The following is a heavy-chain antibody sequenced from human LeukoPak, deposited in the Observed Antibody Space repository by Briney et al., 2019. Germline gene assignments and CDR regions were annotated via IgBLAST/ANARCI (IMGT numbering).Heavy chain of an antibody. CDR2: VSWNSDHI. V-gene: IGHV3-9*01. Sequence: GGSLRLSCVGSGFVFHDYVMHWVRQVPGMGLEWVAGVSWNSDHIGYADSVKGRFTISRDNDRNTLHLEMKSLRVDDTAIYFCTRSPSFTLGGGYLDSWGLGSLVTVSS. CDR3: TRSPSFTLGGGYLDS. D-gene: IGHD3-16*01. J-gene: IGHJ4*02. CDR1: GFVFHDYV.